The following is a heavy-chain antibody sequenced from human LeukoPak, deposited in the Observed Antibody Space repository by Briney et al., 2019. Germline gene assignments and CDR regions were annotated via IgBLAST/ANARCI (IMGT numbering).Heavy chain of an antibody. CDR1: GYTFTNYA. Sequence: ASVKVSCKASGYTFTNYAMHWVRQAPGQGLEWMGWINAGNGNTKYSQKFQGRVTITRDTSASTAYMELSSLRSEDTAMYYCARTYGDYRKGGMDVWGQGTTVTVSS. J-gene: IGHJ6*02. CDR3: ARTYGDYRKGGMDV. D-gene: IGHD4-17*01. CDR2: INAGNGNT. V-gene: IGHV1-3*01.